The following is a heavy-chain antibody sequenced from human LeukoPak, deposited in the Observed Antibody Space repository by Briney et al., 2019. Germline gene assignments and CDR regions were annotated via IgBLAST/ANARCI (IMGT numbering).Heavy chain of an antibody. D-gene: IGHD6-19*01. CDR2: ISSSSSI. J-gene: IGHJ4*02. CDR3: AGSLRGGGWYMY. CDR1: GFTFSTYS. V-gene: IGHV3-21*01. Sequence: GGSLRLSCAASGFTFSTYSMNWVRQAPGKGLEWVSSISSSSSIYYSDSVKGRFTVSRDNAKSSLFLQMNSLRDEDTAVYYCAGSLRGGGWYMYWGQGTLVTVSS.